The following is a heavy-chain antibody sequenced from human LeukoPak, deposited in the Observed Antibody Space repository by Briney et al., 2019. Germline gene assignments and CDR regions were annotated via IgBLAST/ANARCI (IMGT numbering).Heavy chain of an antibody. D-gene: IGHD1-20*01. V-gene: IGHV3-23*01. CDR2: ISGSGGST. Sequence: GGSLRLSCAASGFTFSSYAMSWVRQAPGKGLEWVSAISGSGGSTYYADSVKGRFTISRDNSKNTLYLQMNSLRAEDTAVYYCAKDPTSRITGTKVGFDYWGQGTLVTVSS. CDR3: AKDPTSRITGTKVGFDY. CDR1: GFTFSSYA. J-gene: IGHJ4*02.